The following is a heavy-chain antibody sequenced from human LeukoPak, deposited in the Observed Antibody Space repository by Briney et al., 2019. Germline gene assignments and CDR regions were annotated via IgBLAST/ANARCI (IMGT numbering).Heavy chain of an antibody. CDR3: AKHAYHITVDGLFDC. V-gene: IGHV3-7*01. D-gene: IGHD4-23*01. CDR2: IKPDGSEK. CDR1: GFINSYW. J-gene: IGHJ4*02. Sequence: GGSLRLSCAASGFINSYWMSWVRQAPGKGLEWVANIKPDGSEKYYVDSVKGRFTISRDNSKNTLYLQMNSLRAEDTAVYYCAKHAYHITVDGLFDCWGQGTLVTVSS.